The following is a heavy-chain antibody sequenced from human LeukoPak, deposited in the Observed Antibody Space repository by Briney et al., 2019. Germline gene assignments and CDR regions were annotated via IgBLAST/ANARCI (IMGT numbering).Heavy chain of an antibody. Sequence: GGSLRLSCAASGFTFSSYGMHWVRQAPGKGLEWVAVIWYDGSNKYYADSVKGRFTISRDNSKNTLYLQMNSLRAEDTAVYYCARDFTVAGTEIDYWGQGTLVTVSS. V-gene: IGHV3-33*01. CDR2: IWYDGSNK. CDR3: ARDFTVAGTEIDY. J-gene: IGHJ4*02. D-gene: IGHD6-19*01. CDR1: GFTFSSYG.